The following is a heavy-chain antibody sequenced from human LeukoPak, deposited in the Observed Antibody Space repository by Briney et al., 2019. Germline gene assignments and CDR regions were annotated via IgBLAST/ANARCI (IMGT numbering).Heavy chain of an antibody. V-gene: IGHV3-33*01. Sequence: GGSLRLSCAASGFSFSSHGMPWVRQAPGKGLEWVGSIWYDGSNTYHADSVKGRFTISRDNAKNTLYLQMNSLRAEDTAVYYCARGEQYSYHSSGPKSSDALGIWGQGTMVTVSS. J-gene: IGHJ3*02. D-gene: IGHD3-22*01. CDR3: ARGEQYSYHSSGPKSSDALGI. CDR1: GFSFSSHG. CDR2: IWYDGSNT.